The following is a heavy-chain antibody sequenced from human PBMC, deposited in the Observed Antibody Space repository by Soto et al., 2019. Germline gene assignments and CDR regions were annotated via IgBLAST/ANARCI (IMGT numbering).Heavy chain of an antibody. CDR1: GGSISSGDYY. CDR2: ILYSGTT. D-gene: IGHD2-8*01. J-gene: IGHJ5*02. CDR3: VRNGALHH. Sequence: QVQLQESGPGLVKPSQTLSLTCTVSGGSISSGDYYWSWIRQPPGKCLEWIGYILYSGTTNYNPSLESRHTISVDSSKNPSSPKLTSVTAADTAGDYCVRNGALHHWGRATLVAVSS. V-gene: IGHV4-30-4*01.